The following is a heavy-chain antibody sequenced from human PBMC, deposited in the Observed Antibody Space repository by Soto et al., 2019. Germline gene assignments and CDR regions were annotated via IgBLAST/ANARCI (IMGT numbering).Heavy chain of an antibody. V-gene: IGHV1-69*02. CDR1: GGTFSRYT. CDR3: ASHFTGVLVLGASPPGGDNYGWDV. CDR2: IIPILDIP. D-gene: IGHD2-15*01. J-gene: IGHJ6*02. Sequence: QVQLVQSGAEVKKPGSSVKVSCKASGGTFSRYTFTWVRQAPGQGLEWMGRIIPILDIPNYAQNFQGRVTITGDQSKSTAYRELSSLTSDDTAVYYCASHFTGVLVLGASPPGGDNYGWDVWGQGTTVTVSS.